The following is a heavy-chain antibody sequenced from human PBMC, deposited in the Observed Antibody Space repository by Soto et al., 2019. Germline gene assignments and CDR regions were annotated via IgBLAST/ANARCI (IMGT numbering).Heavy chain of an antibody. CDR2: IYYSGST. J-gene: IGHJ4*02. CDR3: ARSSTSANYFDY. CDR1: GGSISSGGYY. Sequence: PSETLSLTYTVSGGSISSGGYYWSWIRQHPGKGLEWIGYIYYSGSTYYNPSLKSRVTISVDTSKNQFSLKLNSVTAADTAVYYCARSSTSANYFDYWGQGTLVTV. D-gene: IGHD2-2*01. V-gene: IGHV4-31*02.